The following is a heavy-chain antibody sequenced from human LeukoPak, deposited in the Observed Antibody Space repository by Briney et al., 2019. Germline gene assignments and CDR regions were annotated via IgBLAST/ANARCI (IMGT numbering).Heavy chain of an antibody. CDR2: IYYSGST. V-gene: IGHV4-39*01. J-gene: IGHJ6*03. Sequence: KLSETLSLTCTVCVRSISSSSYYWGWIRQPPGKGLEWIGSIYYSGSTYYNPSLKSRVTISVDTYQNQFSLKLSSVTAADTAVYYCARLGGAIYFYYMDVWGKGTTVTISS. D-gene: IGHD2-2*02. CDR1: VRSISSSSYY. CDR3: ARLGGAIYFYYMDV.